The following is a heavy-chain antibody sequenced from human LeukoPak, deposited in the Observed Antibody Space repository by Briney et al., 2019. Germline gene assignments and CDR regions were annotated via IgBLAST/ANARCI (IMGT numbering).Heavy chain of an antibody. CDR2: ISSSSSTI. V-gene: IGHV3-48*01. CDR3: ARDRKYPNAFDI. Sequence: GGSLRLSCAASGFAFSSYEMNWVRQAPGKGLEWVSYISSSSSTIYYADSVKGRFTISRDNAKNSLYLQMNSLRAEDTAVYYCARDRKYPNAFDIWGQGTMVTVSS. D-gene: IGHD2/OR15-2a*01. J-gene: IGHJ3*02. CDR1: GFAFSSYE.